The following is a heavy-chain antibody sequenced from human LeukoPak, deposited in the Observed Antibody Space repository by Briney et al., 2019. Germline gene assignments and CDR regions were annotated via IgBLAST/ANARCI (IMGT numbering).Heavy chain of an antibody. J-gene: IGHJ6*04. CDR3: ARNDPYGSGSYDYYYYGMDV. D-gene: IGHD3-10*01. Sequence: ASVKVSCKASGGTFSSYAISWVRQAPGQGLEWMGGIIPIFGTANYAQKFQGRVTITPDESTSTAYMELSSLRSEDTAVYYCARNDPYGSGSYDYYYYGMDVWGKGTTVTVSS. V-gene: IGHV1-69*13. CDR1: GGTFSSYA. CDR2: IIPIFGTA.